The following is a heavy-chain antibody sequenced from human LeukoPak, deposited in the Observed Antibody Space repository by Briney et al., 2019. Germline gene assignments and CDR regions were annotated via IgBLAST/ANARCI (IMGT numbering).Heavy chain of an antibody. J-gene: IGHJ4*02. CDR1: GFTFSDSG. CDR2: IRSKANSYAT. V-gene: IGHV3-73*01. Sequence: PGGSLRLSCAASGFTFSDSGMHWVRQASGKGLEWVGRIRSKANSYATAYAASVKGRFTISRDDSKNTAYLQMNSLKTEDTAVYCCTRYGDYPFDYWGQGTLVTVSS. D-gene: IGHD2-21*01. CDR3: TRYGDYPFDY.